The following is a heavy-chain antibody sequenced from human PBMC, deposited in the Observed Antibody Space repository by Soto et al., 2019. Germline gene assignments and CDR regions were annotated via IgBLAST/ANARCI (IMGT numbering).Heavy chain of an antibody. J-gene: IGHJ1*01. Sequence: QVQLVQSGAEVKKPGASVKVSCKTSGYTFTSHEINWVRQATGQGLEWMGWMNPDSGNTASAQKFQGRVTMTRDTSINTAYMELSSLRSEDTAVYYCARGRMAYDSSVYQVIQHWGQGTRVTVSS. CDR1: GYTFTSHE. V-gene: IGHV1-8*01. CDR3: ARGRMAYDSSVYQVIQH. D-gene: IGHD3-22*01. CDR2: MNPDSGNT.